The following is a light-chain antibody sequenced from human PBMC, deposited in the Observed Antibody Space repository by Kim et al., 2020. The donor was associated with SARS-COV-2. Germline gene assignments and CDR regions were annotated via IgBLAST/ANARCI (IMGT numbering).Light chain of an antibody. CDR2: ENY. Sequence: QRVTISCSGSRANSGSNYVYWYQQLPGAAPKLLIYENYQRPSGVPDRFSGSKAGTSASLAISGLRSEDEAHYYCAAWDDSLSVHYVFGTGTKVTVL. J-gene: IGLJ1*01. V-gene: IGLV1-47*01. CDR1: RANSGSNY. CDR3: AAWDDSLSVHYV.